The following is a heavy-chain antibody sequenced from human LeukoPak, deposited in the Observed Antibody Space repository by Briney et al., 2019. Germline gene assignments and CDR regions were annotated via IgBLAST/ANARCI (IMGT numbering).Heavy chain of an antibody. Sequence: PSETLSLTCTVSGGSISSSYYWGWIRQPPGKGLQWIGSIYHSGSTYYNPSLKSRVTISVDTSKNQFSLKLSSVTAADTAVYYCARGPVLKGAFDIWGQGTMVTVSS. CDR1: GGSISSSYY. CDR3: ARGPVLKGAFDI. V-gene: IGHV4-39*07. J-gene: IGHJ3*02. CDR2: IYHSGST. D-gene: IGHD4/OR15-4a*01.